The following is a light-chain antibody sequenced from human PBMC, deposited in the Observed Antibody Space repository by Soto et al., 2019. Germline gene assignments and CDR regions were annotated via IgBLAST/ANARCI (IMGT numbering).Light chain of an antibody. Sequence: DVVMTQSPLSLPVTLGQPASISCRSSQSLVYSDGNTYLNWFQQRPGQSPRRLIYKVSNRDSGVPDRLSGSGSGTDFTLNISRGESQGVGGYYCMQETHWPWTFGQGTNVDIK. V-gene: IGKV2-30*01. J-gene: IGKJ1*01. CDR3: MQETHWPWT. CDR1: QSLVYSDGNTY. CDR2: KVS.